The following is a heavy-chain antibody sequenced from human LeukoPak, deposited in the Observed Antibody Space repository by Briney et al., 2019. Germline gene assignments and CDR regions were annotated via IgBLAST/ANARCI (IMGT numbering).Heavy chain of an antibody. Sequence: ASVKVSCKASGYTFTGYYMHWVRQAPGQGLEWMGWINPNSGGTNYAQKFQGRVTMTRGTSISTAYMELSRLRSDDTAVYYCARGDYDSSGYPFDYWGQGTLVTVSS. CDR2: INPNSGGT. CDR1: GYTFTGYY. J-gene: IGHJ4*02. V-gene: IGHV1-2*02. CDR3: ARGDYDSSGYPFDY. D-gene: IGHD3-22*01.